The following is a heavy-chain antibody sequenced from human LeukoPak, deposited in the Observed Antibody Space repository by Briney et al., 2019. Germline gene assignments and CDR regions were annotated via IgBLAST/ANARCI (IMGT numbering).Heavy chain of an antibody. D-gene: IGHD4-17*01. CDR2: ISYGGSNK. Sequence: GRSLRLSCAASGFTFSSYGMHWVRQAPGKGLEWVAVISYGGSNKYYADSVKGRFTISRDNSKNTLYLQMNSLRAEDTAVYYCAKGDYGDYNAFDIWGQGTMVTVSS. V-gene: IGHV3-30*18. CDR3: AKGDYGDYNAFDI. J-gene: IGHJ3*02. CDR1: GFTFSSYG.